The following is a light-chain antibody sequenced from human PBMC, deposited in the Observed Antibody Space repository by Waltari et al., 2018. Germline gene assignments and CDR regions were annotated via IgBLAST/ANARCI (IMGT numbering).Light chain of an antibody. CDR3: QSYGSDWV. Sequence: QSVLTQPPSVSGAPGQRVTISCTGRSPNIGAGFAVHWYQQLPGTAPELLIYGNNNRPSGVPDRFAGSKSGTSASLAITGLQAEDEADYYCQSYGSDWVFGGGTKLTVL. J-gene: IGLJ3*02. CDR2: GNN. CDR1: SPNIGAGFA. V-gene: IGLV1-40*01.